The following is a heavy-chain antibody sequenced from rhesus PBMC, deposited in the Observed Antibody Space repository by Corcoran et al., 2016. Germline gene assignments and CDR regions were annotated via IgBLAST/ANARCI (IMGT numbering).Heavy chain of an antibody. CDR3: ARYRGSGDYFDY. CDR1: GASISSNY. D-gene: IGHD6-25*01. J-gene: IGHJ4*01. Sequence: QVQLQESGPGLVKPSETLSLTCAVSGASISSNYWSWIRQSTGKGLEWIGYIYGGSGSTSYHPSLQSRVTISTDTSKIQFSLKLSSVTAADTAVYYCARYRGSGDYFDYWGQGVLVTVSS. V-gene: IGHV4-147*01. CDR2: IYGGSGST.